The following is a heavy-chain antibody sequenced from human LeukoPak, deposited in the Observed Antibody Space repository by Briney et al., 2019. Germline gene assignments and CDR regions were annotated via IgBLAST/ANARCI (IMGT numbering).Heavy chain of an antibody. J-gene: IGHJ4*02. CDR3: AKAAVHPTRTYAVYYFDY. D-gene: IGHD2-8*01. CDR2: ISGSGGST. Sequence: LPGGSLRLSCAASGFTVSSNYMSWVRQAPGKGLEWVSAISGSGGSTYFADSVKGRFTISRDNSKNTLYLQMNSLRAEDTAVYYCAKAAVHPTRTYAVYYFDYWGQGTLVTVSS. CDR1: GFTVSSNY. V-gene: IGHV3-23*01.